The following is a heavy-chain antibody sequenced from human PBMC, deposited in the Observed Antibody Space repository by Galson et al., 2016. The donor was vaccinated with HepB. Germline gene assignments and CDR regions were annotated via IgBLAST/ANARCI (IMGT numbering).Heavy chain of an antibody. CDR1: GGSISSYY. D-gene: IGHD3-10*01. V-gene: IGHV4-59*01. CDR3: TRDQWARDGSGTYYTYYFYGLDF. Sequence: LSLTCTVSGGSISSYYWTWIRQPPGKGLEWIGHIYYSGSTNYNPSLKSRVTMSVDTSKNQFSLELSSVTAADTAVYFCTRDQWARDGSGTYYTYYFYGLDFWGQGTTVTVSS. CDR2: IYYSGST. J-gene: IGHJ6*02.